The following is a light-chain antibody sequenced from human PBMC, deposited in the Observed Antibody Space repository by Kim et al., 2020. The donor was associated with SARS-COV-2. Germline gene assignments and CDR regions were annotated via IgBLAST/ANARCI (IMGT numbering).Light chain of an antibody. CDR2: GAS. CDR1: QTVTSNY. CDR3: QQYGSSPAT. V-gene: IGKV3-20*01. J-gene: IGKJ1*01. Sequence: PGERATLSCGASQTVTSNYLAWYQQKPGQAPRLLIYGASSRATGIPDRFSGSGSGTDFTLTISRLEPEDFAVYYCQQYGSSPATFGQGTKVDIK.